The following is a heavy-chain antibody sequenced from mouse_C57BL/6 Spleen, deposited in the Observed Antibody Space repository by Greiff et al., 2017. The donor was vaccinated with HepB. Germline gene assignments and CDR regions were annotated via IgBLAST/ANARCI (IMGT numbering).Heavy chain of an antibody. D-gene: IGHD3-2*02. CDR2: ISDGGSYT. J-gene: IGHJ2*01. CDR3: ARSRQLRLPDY. V-gene: IGHV5-4*01. Sequence: EVQRVESGGGLVKPGGSLKLSCAASGFTFSSYAMSWVRQTPEKRLEWVATISDGGSYTYYPDNVKGRFTISRDNAKNNLYLQMSHLKSEDTAMYYCARSRQLRLPDYGGQGTTLTVSS. CDR1: GFTFSSYA.